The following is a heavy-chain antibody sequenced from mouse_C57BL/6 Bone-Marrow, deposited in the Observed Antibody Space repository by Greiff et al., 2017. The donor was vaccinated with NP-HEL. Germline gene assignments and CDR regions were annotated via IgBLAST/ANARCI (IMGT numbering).Heavy chain of an antibody. V-gene: IGHV1-81*01. J-gene: IGHJ3*01. Sequence: QVQLKESGAELARPGASVKLSCKASGYTFTSYGISWVKQRTGQGLEWIGEIYPRSGNTYYNEKFKGKATLTADKSSSTAYMELRSQTSEDTSVYFCARSRSLYDYDGAWFAYWGQGTLVTVSA. CDR1: GYTFTSYG. D-gene: IGHD2-4*01. CDR2: IYPRSGNT. CDR3: ARSRSLYDYDGAWFAY.